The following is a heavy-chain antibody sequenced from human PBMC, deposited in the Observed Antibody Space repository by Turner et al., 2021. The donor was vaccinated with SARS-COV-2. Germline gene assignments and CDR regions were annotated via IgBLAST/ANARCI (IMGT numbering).Heavy chain of an antibody. V-gene: IGHV1-69*10. Sequence: HVQLVQSGAEVKKPGSSVKVSCKASGGTFSSYAISWVRQAPGQGLERMGGIIPILGIANYAQKVQGRVTITADKSTSTAYMELSSLRSEDTAVYYCARIEAYDSSGYYSDYWGQGTLVTVSS. D-gene: IGHD3-22*01. CDR1: GGTFSSYA. CDR2: IIPILGIA. CDR3: ARIEAYDSSGYYSDY. J-gene: IGHJ4*02.